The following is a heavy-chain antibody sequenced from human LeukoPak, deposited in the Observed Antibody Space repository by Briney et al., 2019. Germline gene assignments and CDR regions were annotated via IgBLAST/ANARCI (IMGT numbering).Heavy chain of an antibody. CDR3: ARLGCSSTSCYGPPDY. D-gene: IGHD2-2*01. Sequence: GESLKISCKGSGYSFTSYWIGWVRQMPGKGLEWMGIIYPGDSDTRYSPSFQGQVTISADKSISTAYLQWSSLKASDTAMYYCARLGCSSTSCYGPPDYWGQGTLVTVSS. CDR2: IYPGDSDT. V-gene: IGHV5-51*01. CDR1: GYSFTSYW. J-gene: IGHJ4*02.